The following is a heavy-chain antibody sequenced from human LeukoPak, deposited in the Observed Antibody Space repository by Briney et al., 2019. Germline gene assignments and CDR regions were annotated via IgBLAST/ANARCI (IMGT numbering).Heavy chain of an antibody. D-gene: IGHD3-10*01. CDR2: TNPNSGAT. Sequence: ASVKVSCKASGYTFSGYYIHWVRQAPGQGLEWMGWTNPNSGATNYAQKFQGRVTMTRDTSITTAYMELSRLTSDHTAVYYCARVGLYGSGSYLVYWGQGTLVTVSS. V-gene: IGHV1-2*02. CDR1: GYTFSGYY. CDR3: ARVGLYGSGSYLVY. J-gene: IGHJ4*02.